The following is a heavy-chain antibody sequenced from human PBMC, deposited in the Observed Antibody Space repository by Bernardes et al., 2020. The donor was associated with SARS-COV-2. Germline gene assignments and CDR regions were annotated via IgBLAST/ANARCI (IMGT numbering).Heavy chain of an antibody. J-gene: IGHJ4*02. V-gene: IGHV3-72*01. CDR3: ARTGYSSGWSSNPNYFDF. CDR1: GFSFSDHH. Sequence: SLRLSCAASGFSFSDHHMDWVRQAPGKGLEWIGRSRNRGDSYTTQYAASVKGRFIISRDDSKNSMYLQMNSLKTEDTAVYFCARTGYSSGWSSNPNYFDFWGQGTLVTVSS. D-gene: IGHD6-19*01. CDR2: SRNRGDSYTT.